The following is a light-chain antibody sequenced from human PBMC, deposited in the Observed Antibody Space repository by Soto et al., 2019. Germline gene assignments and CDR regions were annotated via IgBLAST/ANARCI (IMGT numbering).Light chain of an antibody. Sequence: DIQMTQSPSTLSASVGDRVTITCRASQSISFWLAWYQQKPGSAPNRLIYDASTLGGGVTSRFSGSGSGTEFTLTISNLQPDDFASYYCQQYNSCPLTFGGGTRVEIK. CDR1: QSISFW. CDR2: DAS. V-gene: IGKV1-5*01. CDR3: QQYNSCPLT. J-gene: IGKJ4*01.